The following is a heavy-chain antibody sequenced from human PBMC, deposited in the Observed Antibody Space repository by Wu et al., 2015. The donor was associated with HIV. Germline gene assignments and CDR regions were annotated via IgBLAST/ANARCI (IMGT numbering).Heavy chain of an antibody. CDR2: ITPFNGNT. D-gene: IGHD3-10*01. CDR1: GYTFTYRY. V-gene: IGHV1-45*02. J-gene: IGHJ3*02. CDR3: ARRGDDAFDYR. Sequence: QMQLVQSGAEVKKTGSSVKVSCKASGYTFTYRYLHWVRQAPGQALEWMGWITPFNGNTNYAQKFQDRVTITRDRSMSTAYMELSSLRSEDTAMYYCARRGDDAFDYRGAKGQWSPSLQ.